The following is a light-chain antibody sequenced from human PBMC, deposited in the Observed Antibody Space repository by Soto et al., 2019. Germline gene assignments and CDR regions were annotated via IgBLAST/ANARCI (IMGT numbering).Light chain of an antibody. J-gene: IGKJ1*01. CDR1: QSVSSSY. Sequence: EIVLTQSPGTLSLSPGERATLSCRASQSVSSSYLACYQQKPGQAPRLLIYGASSRATGIPDRFSGSGSGTDFTLTISRLEPVDFAVYYCQQYGSSLPWRFGQGTKLDIK. CDR3: QQYGSSLPWR. V-gene: IGKV3-20*01. CDR2: GAS.